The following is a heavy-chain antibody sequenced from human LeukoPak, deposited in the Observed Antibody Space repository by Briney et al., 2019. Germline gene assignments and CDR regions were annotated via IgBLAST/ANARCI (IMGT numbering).Heavy chain of an antibody. J-gene: IGHJ3*02. CDR1: GGSISTSSYY. CDR3: ARVPPKDDILTGYSLWAFDI. D-gene: IGHD3-9*01. V-gene: IGHV4-39*07. Sequence: SETLSLTCSVSGGSISTSSYYWGWIRQPPGKGLEWIGNIYYSGSTYYNPSLKSRVTISVDTSKNQFSLKLSSVTAADTAVYYCARVPPKDDILTGYSLWAFDIWGQGTMVTVSS. CDR2: IYYSGST.